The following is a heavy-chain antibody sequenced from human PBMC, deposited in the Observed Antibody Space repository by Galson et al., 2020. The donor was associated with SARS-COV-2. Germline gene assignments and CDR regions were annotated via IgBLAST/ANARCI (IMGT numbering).Heavy chain of an antibody. V-gene: IGHV4-59*08. CDR2: IYYGASA. Sequence: ETSETLPPTCTVSDAAITGQYWSWIRHTPGKGRDWTGYIYYGASATYNPTLKSRVAISLDTPKNEFSLKLTSVTAADTAVYYCAKLAEGRRSSEDSWGQGTLVTVSS. D-gene: IGHD1-26*01. J-gene: IGHJ5*01. CDR1: DAAITGQY. CDR3: AKLAEGRRSSEDS.